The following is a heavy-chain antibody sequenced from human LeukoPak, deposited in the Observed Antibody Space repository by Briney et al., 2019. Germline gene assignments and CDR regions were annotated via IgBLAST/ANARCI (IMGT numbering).Heavy chain of an antibody. CDR2: IYYSVTT. J-gene: IGHJ5*02. CDR1: GDSIRSGDYY. CDR3: ARVETSYYGSGTYEDWFDP. V-gene: IGHV4-30-4*01. Sequence: SQTLSLTCTVSGDSIRSGDYYWSWIRQPPGKGLEWIGYIYYSVTTYYNPSLKSRVTIEVDTSKNQFSLRLSSVTAADTAVYYYARVETSYYGSGTYEDWFDPWGQGTLVIVSS. D-gene: IGHD3-10*01.